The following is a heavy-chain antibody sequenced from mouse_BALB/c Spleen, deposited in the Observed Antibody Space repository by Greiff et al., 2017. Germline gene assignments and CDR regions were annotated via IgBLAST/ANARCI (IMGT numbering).Heavy chain of an antibody. Sequence: EVQLQESGGGLVQPGGSRKLSCAASGFTFSSFGMHWVRQAPEKGLEWVAYISSGSSTIYYADTVKGRFTISRDNPKNTLFLQMTSLRSEDTAMYYCARGEDYYGSSSYYAMDYWGQGTSVTVSS. CDR2: ISSGSSTI. CDR3: ARGEDYYGSSSYYAMDY. J-gene: IGHJ4*01. D-gene: IGHD1-1*01. V-gene: IGHV5-17*02. CDR1: GFTFSSFG.